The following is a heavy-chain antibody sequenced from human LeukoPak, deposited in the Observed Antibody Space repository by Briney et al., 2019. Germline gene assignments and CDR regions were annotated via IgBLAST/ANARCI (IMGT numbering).Heavy chain of an antibody. CDR2: IYSGGST. Sequence: GGSLRLSCAASGFTVSSNYMSWVRKAPGKGLEWVSIIYSGGSTYYADSVKGRFTISRDNSKNTVYLQMNSLRLEDAAEYYCARDWHGVGGVPDYWGQETLVTVSS. J-gene: IGHJ4*02. V-gene: IGHV3-66*01. CDR1: GFTVSSNY. CDR3: ARDWHGVGGVPDY. D-gene: IGHD3-16*01.